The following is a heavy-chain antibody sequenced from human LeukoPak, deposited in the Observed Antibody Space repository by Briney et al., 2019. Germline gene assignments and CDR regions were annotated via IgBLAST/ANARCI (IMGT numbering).Heavy chain of an antibody. CDR1: GGSISSYY. D-gene: IGHD2-2*01. J-gene: IGHJ3*02. CDR3: ARTTSVGAFDI. V-gene: IGHV4-59*08. Sequence: SETLSLTCTVSGGSISSYYWSWIRQPPGKGLEWIGYIYYSGSTYYNPSLKSRVTISVDTSKNQFSLKLSSVTAADTAVYYCARTTSVGAFDIWGQGTMVTVSS. CDR2: IYYSGST.